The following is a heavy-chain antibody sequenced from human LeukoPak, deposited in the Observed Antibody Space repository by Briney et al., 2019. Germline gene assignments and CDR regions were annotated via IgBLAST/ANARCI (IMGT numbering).Heavy chain of an antibody. CDR1: GFTFSRNS. CDR3: AELGITMIGGV. J-gene: IGHJ6*04. D-gene: IGHD3-10*02. V-gene: IGHV3-48*01. CDR2: ISSSSRTK. Sequence: GGSLRLSCAASGFTFSRNSMNWVRQAPGKGLEWVSYISSSSRTKYYADSVKGRFTISRDNAKNSLYLQMNSLRAEDTAVYYCAELGITMIGGVWGKGTTVTISS.